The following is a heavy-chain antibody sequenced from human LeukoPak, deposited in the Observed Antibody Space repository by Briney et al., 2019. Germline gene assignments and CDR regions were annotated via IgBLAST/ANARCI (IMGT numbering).Heavy chain of an antibody. Sequence: GASVKVSCKASGYTFTGYYTHWVRQAPGQGLEWMGWINPNSGGTNYAQKFQGRVTMTRDTSISTAYMELSRLRSDDTAVYYCARGQKLYIVVVVAAKYRWFDPWGQGTLVTVSS. CDR1: GYTFTGYY. D-gene: IGHD2-15*01. J-gene: IGHJ5*02. V-gene: IGHV1-2*02. CDR2: INPNSGGT. CDR3: ARGQKLYIVVVVAAKYRWFDP.